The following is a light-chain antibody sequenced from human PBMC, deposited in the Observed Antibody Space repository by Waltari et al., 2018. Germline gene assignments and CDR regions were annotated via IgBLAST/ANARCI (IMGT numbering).Light chain of an antibody. J-gene: IGKJ4*01. CDR2: GAS. CDR1: QSVGNNY. Sequence: EIVLTHSPGTLSLSPGETATLSYRASQSVGNNYLAWYQKKGGQAPRLLIYGASGRATGIPDTFSRSESETDFSLTIIRLEPADFAVYYCRPYATSPLTFGGATKVEI. V-gene: IGKV3-20*01. CDR3: RPYATSPLT.